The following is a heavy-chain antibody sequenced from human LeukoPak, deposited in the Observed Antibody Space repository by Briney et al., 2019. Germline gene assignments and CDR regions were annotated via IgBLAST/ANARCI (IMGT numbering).Heavy chain of an antibody. J-gene: IGHJ4*02. V-gene: IGHV3-23*01. CDR1: GFTFTNSA. Sequence: PGGSLRLSCAASGFTFTNSAMTWVRQAPGKGLEWVSTISGSGGNTYYAESVKGRFTISRDNSENTLDLQMNSLRAQDTAVYYCVKSSAVPGSPDFWGQGTLVTVSS. CDR2: ISGSGGNT. D-gene: IGHD6-19*01. CDR3: VKSSAVPGSPDF.